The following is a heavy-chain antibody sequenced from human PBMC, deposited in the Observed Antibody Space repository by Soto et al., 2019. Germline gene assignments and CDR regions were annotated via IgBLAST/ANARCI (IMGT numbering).Heavy chain of an antibody. CDR2: ISAYNGNT. V-gene: IGHV1-18*01. CDR1: GYTFTSYG. D-gene: IGHD3-3*01. J-gene: IGHJ4*02. CDR3: ARELGHYDFWSGYIKNYYFDY. Sequence: ASVKVSCKASGYTFTSYGISWVRQAPGQGLEWMGWISAYNGNTNYAQKLQGRVTMTTDTSTSTAYMELRSLRSDDTAVYYCARELGHYDFWSGYIKNYYFDYWGQGTLVTVSS.